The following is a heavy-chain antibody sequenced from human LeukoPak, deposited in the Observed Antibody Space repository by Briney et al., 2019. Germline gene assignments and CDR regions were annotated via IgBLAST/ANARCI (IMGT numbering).Heavy chain of an antibody. Sequence: GGSLRLSCAASGFTFSRHWMSWVRQAPGKGLEWVANIRQDGLEKYYVASVQGRFTISRDNAKNSLYLQMNSLKADDTAVYYCARAPYYESSGPLWGQGTLVSVSS. CDR3: ARAPYYESSGPL. D-gene: IGHD3-22*01. CDR1: GFTFSRHW. CDR2: IRQDGLEK. J-gene: IGHJ4*02. V-gene: IGHV3-7*04.